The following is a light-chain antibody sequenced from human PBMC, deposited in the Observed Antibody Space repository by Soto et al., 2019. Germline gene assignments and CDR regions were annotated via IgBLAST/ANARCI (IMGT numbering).Light chain of an antibody. Sequence: DAVMTQSPLSLPVTVGQPASISCRSSRSLVYSDGNTYLSWLQQRPGQSPRRLIYKVSSRDSGVPDRFSGSGSGTDLPLKISRVEAEDVGIYYCMQGTHWPRTFGQGNRLEIK. CDR1: RSLVYSDGNTY. CDR2: KVS. V-gene: IGKV2-30*01. CDR3: MQGTHWPRT. J-gene: IGKJ2*01.